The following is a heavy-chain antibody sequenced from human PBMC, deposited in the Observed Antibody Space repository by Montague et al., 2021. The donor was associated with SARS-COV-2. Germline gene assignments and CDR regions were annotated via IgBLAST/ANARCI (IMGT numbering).Heavy chain of an antibody. CDR3: ARGAPTITMIVVVVTGAGWYFDL. V-gene: IGHV4-34*01. J-gene: IGHJ2*01. CDR1: GGSFSDYY. Sequence: SETLSLTCAVHGGSFSDYYWSWIRQAPGKGLEWIGEINHSVSTNYNPSLKSRVTISVDTSKNQFSLKLISVTAADTAVYYCARGAPTITMIVVVVTGAGWYFDLWGRGTLVSVSA. CDR2: INHSVST. D-gene: IGHD3-22*01.